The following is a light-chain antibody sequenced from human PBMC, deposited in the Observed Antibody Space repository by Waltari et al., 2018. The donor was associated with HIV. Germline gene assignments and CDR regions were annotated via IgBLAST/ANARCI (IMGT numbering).Light chain of an antibody. V-gene: IGKV3-11*01. J-gene: IGKJ2*01. Sequence: EIVLTQSPPTLSLSPGERASLACRASQDVDRYLAWYQQRPGQPPRLLIYDASSRATGVPPRFSGGGSGTDFFLTINSLEPEDFAIYFCQQRVTWPHTFGQGT. CDR2: DAS. CDR1: QDVDRY. CDR3: QQRVTWPHT.